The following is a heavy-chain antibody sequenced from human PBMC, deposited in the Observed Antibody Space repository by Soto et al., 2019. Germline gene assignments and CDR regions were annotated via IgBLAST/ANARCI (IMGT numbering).Heavy chain of an antibody. J-gene: IGHJ4*02. CDR3: ARGDGYDSSGPLGY. CDR2: ISYDGSNK. Sequence: XGSLRLSCAASGFTFSSYAMHWVRQAPGKGLEWVAVISYDGSNKYYADSVKGRFAISRDNSKNTLYLQMNSLRAEDTAVYYCARGDGYDSSGPLGYWGQGTLVTVSS. D-gene: IGHD3-22*01. CDR1: GFTFSSYA. V-gene: IGHV3-30*09.